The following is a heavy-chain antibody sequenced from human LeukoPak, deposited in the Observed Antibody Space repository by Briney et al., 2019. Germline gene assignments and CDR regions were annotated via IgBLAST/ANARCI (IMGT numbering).Heavy chain of an antibody. J-gene: IGHJ6*02. CDR2: IYYSGST. CDR3: ARETYYYGMDV. CDR1: GGSISSFY. Sequence: SETLSLTCTVSGGSISSFYWTWIRQPPGKGLEWIGYIYYSGSTNFNPSLKSRVTISVDTSKNQFSLKLSSVTAADTAVYYCARETYYYGMDVWAKGPRSPSP. V-gene: IGHV4-59*01.